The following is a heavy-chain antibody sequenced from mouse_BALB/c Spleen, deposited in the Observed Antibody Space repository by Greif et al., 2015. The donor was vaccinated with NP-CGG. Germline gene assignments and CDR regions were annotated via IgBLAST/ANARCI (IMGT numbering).Heavy chain of an antibody. CDR3: ARQDYYGNAWFAY. D-gene: IGHD1-1*01. V-gene: IGHV14-1*02. CDR2: IDPENGNT. Sequence: EVKLVESGAELVRPGALVKLSCKASGFNIKDYYMHWVKQRPEQGLEWIGWIDPENGNTIYDPKFQGKASITADTSSNTAYLQLSSLTSEDTAVYYCARQDYYGNAWFAYWGQGTPVTVSA. J-gene: IGHJ3*01. CDR1: GFNIKDYY.